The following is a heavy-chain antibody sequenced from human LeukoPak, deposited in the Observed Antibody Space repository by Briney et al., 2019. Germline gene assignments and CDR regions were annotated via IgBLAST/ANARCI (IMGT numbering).Heavy chain of an antibody. J-gene: IGHJ4*02. D-gene: IGHD3-22*01. CDR3: ARDFEGSSGYYSPDY. CDR1: GYTFTSYG. CDR2: ISAYNGNT. Sequence: ASVKVSCKASGYTFTSYGISWVRQAPGQGLEWMGWISAYNGNTNYAQKLQGRVTMTTDTSTSTAYMELRSLRSDDTAVYYCARDFEGSSGYYSPDYWGQGTLVTVSS. V-gene: IGHV1-18*01.